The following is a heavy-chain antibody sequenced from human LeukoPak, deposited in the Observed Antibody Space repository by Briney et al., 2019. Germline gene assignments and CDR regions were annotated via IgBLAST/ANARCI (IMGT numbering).Heavy chain of an antibody. CDR3: ARALPPSYYGMDV. Sequence: PSETLSLTCAVYGGSFSGYYWNWIRQHPGEGLEWIGYIYYSGSTYYNPSLKSRVTISVDTSKNQFSLKLSSVTAADTAVYYCARALPPSYYGMDVWGQGTTVTVSS. CDR1: GGSFSGYY. V-gene: IGHV4-31*11. J-gene: IGHJ6*02. D-gene: IGHD1-14*01. CDR2: IYYSGST.